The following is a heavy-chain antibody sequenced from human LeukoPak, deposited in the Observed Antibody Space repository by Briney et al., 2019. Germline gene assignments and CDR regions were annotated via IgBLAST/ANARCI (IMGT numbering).Heavy chain of an antibody. CDR1: GYTFTGYY. CDR3: ARESYYYGSGSPTNWFDP. D-gene: IGHD3-10*01. V-gene: IGHV1-2*02. Sequence: ASVKVSCKASGYTFTGYYMHWVRQAPGQGLEWMGWINPNSGGTNYAQKFQGRVTMTRDTSISTAYMELSRLRSDDTAVYYCARESYYYGSGSPTNWFDPWGQGTLVTVSS. CDR2: INPNSGGT. J-gene: IGHJ5*02.